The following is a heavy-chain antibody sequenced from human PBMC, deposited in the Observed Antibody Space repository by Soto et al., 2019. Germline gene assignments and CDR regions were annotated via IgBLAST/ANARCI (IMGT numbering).Heavy chain of an antibody. V-gene: IGHV4-31*03. CDR2: IYYSGST. Sequence: SETLSLTCTVSGGSISSGGYYWSWIRQHPGKGLEWIGYIYYSGSTYYNPSLKSRVTISVDTSKNQFSLKLSSVTAADTAVYYCARGTAISTYNWLDPWGQGTLVTVSS. CDR1: GGSISSGGYY. J-gene: IGHJ5*02. CDR3: ARGTAISTYNWLDP.